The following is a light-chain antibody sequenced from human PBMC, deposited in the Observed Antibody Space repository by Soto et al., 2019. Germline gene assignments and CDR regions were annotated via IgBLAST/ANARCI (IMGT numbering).Light chain of an antibody. CDR2: AAS. CDR1: QGIRND. J-gene: IGKJ1*01. V-gene: IGKV1-6*01. Sequence: AIQMTQSPSSLSASVVDRVTITCLASQGIRNDLGWYQQKPGKAPKLLIYAASSLQSGVPSRFSGSGSGTDFTLTISSLQPEDFATYYCLKDYNYPQTCGQGTKGDIK. CDR3: LKDYNYPQT.